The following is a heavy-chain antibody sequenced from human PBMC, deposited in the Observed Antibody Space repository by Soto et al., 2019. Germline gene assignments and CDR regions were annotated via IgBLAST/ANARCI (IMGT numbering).Heavy chain of an antibody. Sequence: GGSMRLSGAASVFVFNMYWMHWVRQVPGEGPEWVTRINDDGTRTDYADSAKGRFTISRDNAKDILYLQMNALRVDDTAVYYCIRGPRPSSVGTGAFWGQGTLVTVSS. V-gene: IGHV3-74*01. D-gene: IGHD3-10*01. CDR1: VFVFNMYW. CDR3: IRGPRPSSVGTGAF. CDR2: INDDGTRT. J-gene: IGHJ4*02.